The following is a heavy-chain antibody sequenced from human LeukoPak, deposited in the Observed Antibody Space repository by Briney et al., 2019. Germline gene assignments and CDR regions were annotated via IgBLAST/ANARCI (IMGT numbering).Heavy chain of an antibody. J-gene: IGHJ4*02. CDR3: ARDPAVAGRGIDY. V-gene: IGHV3-21*01. D-gene: IGHD6-19*01. Sequence: PGGSLRLSCAASGFTFSSYSMNWVRQAPGKGLEWVSSISSSSSYIYYADSVKGRFTISRDNAKNSLYLQMNSLRAEDTAVYYCARDPAVAGRGIDYWGQGILVTVSS. CDR2: ISSSSSYI. CDR1: GFTFSSYS.